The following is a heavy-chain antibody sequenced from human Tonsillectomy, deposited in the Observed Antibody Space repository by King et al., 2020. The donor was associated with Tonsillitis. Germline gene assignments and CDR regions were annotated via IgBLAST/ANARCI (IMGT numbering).Heavy chain of an antibody. V-gene: IGHV3-23*04. CDR3: AKDWGSGGTTVLRVRCRGYFDY. Sequence: VQLVESGGGLVQPGGSLRLSCAASGFTFSSYAMSWVRQAPGKGLEWVSTISVSDGSTYYADSVKGRFTISRDNSKNTLYLQLSSLRADDTSGYYCAKDWGSGGTTVLRVRCRGYFDYWGQGTLVTVSS. J-gene: IGHJ4*02. CDR1: GFTFSSYA. CDR2: ISVSDGST. D-gene: IGHD1-1*01.